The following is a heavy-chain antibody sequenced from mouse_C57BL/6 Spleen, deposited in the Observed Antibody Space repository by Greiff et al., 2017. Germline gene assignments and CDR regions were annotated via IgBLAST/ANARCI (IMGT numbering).Heavy chain of an antibody. J-gene: IGHJ3*01. CDR3: AREGETWFAY. Sequence: VQLQQSGAELVKPGASVKMSCTASGYTFTSYWITWVKQRPGQGLEWIGDIYPGSGSTNYNEKFKSKATLTVDTSSRTAYMQRSSLTSEDSAVYYCAREGETWFAYWGQGTLVTVSA. CDR2: IYPGSGST. V-gene: IGHV1-55*01. CDR1: GYTFTSYW.